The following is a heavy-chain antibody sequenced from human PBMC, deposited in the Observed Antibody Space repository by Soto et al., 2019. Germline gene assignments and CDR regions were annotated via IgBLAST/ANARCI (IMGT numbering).Heavy chain of an antibody. CDR2: IYHSGST. J-gene: IGHJ3*01. Sequence: SETLSLTCTVSGGSINSGGYYWSWIRQHPGKGLEWIGYIYHSGSTFYNPSLKSRATISGDTSKNQFSLNLTSVTAADTAVYYCARDVGGSYDAFGVWGQGTMVTVSS. CDR3: ARDVGGSYDAFGV. CDR1: GGSINSGGYY. V-gene: IGHV4-31*03. D-gene: IGHD2-15*01.